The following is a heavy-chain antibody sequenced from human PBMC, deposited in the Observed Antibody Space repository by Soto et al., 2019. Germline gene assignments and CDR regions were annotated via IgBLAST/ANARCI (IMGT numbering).Heavy chain of an antibody. CDR1: GFTVSDNY. CDR3: ARDPGYGSGVSVDS. Sequence: EVQLVESGGGLVQPGGSLRLSCAASGFTVSDNYMSWVRQAPGKGLEWISGIYSSGDTYYADSVKGRLTISRDNSRNTLYLQINDQRVEATAIYYCARDPGYGSGVSVDSWGQGIQVNVSS. J-gene: IGHJ5*01. V-gene: IGHV3-66*01. CDR2: IYSSGDT. D-gene: IGHD6-19*01.